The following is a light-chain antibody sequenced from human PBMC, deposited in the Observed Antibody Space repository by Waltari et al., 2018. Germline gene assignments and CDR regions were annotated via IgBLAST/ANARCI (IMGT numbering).Light chain of an antibody. CDR1: ETISDW. Sequence: DIQMTQSPSSLSASVGDSVTITCRASETISDWLAGYQQKPGSFPKLLIFQATILDRGLPSRFSGSGFGTEFTLTISSLEPEDFATYYCQEYIGGTFGQGTKVDIK. J-gene: IGKJ1*01. CDR3: QEYIGGT. CDR2: QAT. V-gene: IGKV1-5*03.